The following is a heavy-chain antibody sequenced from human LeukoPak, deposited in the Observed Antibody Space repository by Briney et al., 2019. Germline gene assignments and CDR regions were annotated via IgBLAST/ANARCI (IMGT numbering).Heavy chain of an antibody. CDR2: INPDSGGT. J-gene: IGHJ4*02. D-gene: IGHD1-1*01. CDR1: GYTFTGYY. Sequence: ASVKVSCKTSGYTFTGYYMHWVRQAPGQGLEWMEWINPDSGGTTYAQKFQGRVTMTRDTSIITVYMELSSLISDDTAMYYCARALEVGDYWGQGTLVTVSS. CDR3: ARALEVGDY. V-gene: IGHV1-2*02.